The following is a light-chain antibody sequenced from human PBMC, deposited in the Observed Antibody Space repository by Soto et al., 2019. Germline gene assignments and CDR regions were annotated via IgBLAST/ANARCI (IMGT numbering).Light chain of an antibody. CDR1: QSVSSSY. Sequence: EIVLTQSPGPLSLSPGERATLSCRASQSVSSSYLAWYQQKPGQAPRLLIYGASSRATGIPDRFSGSGSGTDFPLTISRLEPEDFAVYYCQQYGSSPFGQGTKVEIK. J-gene: IGKJ1*01. V-gene: IGKV3-20*01. CDR3: QQYGSSP. CDR2: GAS.